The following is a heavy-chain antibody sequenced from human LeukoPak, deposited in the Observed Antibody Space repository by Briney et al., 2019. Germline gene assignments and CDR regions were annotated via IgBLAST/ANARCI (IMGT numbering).Heavy chain of an antibody. CDR1: GFTFSSYD. D-gene: IGHD3-9*01. Sequence: GGSLRLSCAASGFTFSSYDMHWVRQATGKALEWVSAIGTAGDTYYADSVKGRFTISRDNSKNTLYLQMNSLRAEDTAVYYCAKEPSTYYDILTGYYFDYWGQGTLVTVSS. V-gene: IGHV3-13*01. CDR3: AKEPSTYYDILTGYYFDY. CDR2: IGTAGDT. J-gene: IGHJ4*02.